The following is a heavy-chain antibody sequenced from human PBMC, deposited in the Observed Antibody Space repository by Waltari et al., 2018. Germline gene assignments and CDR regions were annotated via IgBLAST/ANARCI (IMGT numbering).Heavy chain of an antibody. Sequence: EVQLVESGGGLIQPGGSLRVSCAASGFTVNTNYMIWVRQAPGKGLEWVSLIFSGGNTFYADSVRGRFTISRDSSKNTLYLQMNSLRTEDTAVYYCASSPKEGYWGQGTLVTVSS. CDR3: ASSPKEGY. V-gene: IGHV3-53*01. J-gene: IGHJ4*02. CDR1: GFTVNTNY. CDR2: IFSGGNT.